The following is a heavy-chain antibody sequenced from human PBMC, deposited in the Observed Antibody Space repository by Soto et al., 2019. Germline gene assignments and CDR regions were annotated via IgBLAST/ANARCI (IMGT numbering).Heavy chain of an antibody. CDR3: ARDRYYYDSSGYWPVDY. J-gene: IGHJ4*02. Sequence: GASVKVSCKASGGTFSSYAISWVRQAPGQGLEWMGGIIPIFGTANYAQKFQGRVTITRDTSASTAYMELSSLRSEDTAVYYCARDRYYYDSSGYWPVDYWGQGTLVTVSS. CDR2: IIPIFGTA. CDR1: GGTFSSYA. D-gene: IGHD3-22*01. V-gene: IGHV1-69*05.